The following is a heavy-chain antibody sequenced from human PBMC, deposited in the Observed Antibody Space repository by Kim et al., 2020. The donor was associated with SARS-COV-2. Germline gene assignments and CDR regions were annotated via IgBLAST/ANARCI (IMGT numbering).Heavy chain of an antibody. Sequence: KFQGRVTITMDTSASTAYMGLSSLRSEDTAVYYCARVRQWLSRSDDAFDIWGQGTMVTVSS. D-gene: IGHD6-19*01. V-gene: IGHV1-3*01. CDR3: ARVRQWLSRSDDAFDI. J-gene: IGHJ3*02.